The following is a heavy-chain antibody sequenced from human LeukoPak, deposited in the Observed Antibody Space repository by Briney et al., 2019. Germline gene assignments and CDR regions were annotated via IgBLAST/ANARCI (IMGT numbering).Heavy chain of an antibody. D-gene: IGHD1-14*01. J-gene: IGHJ4*02. CDR2: IYHSGNI. V-gene: IGHV4-38-2*02. CDR1: GYSISSGYY. Sequence: SETLSLTCSVSGYSISSGYYWGWIRQPPGKGLEWIGSIYHSGNIYDNPSLRSRVTISVDSSKNQFSLKLSSVTAADTAVYYCARDYRTNHLDYWGQGTLVTVTS. CDR3: ARDYRTNHLDY.